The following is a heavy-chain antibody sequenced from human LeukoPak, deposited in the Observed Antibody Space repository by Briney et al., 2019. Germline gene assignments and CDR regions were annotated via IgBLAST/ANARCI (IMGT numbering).Heavy chain of an antibody. V-gene: IGHV3-7*01. D-gene: IGHD1-1*01. Sequence: GGSLRLSCAASGFSFSSYWMSWRRQAPGKGLEWVANIKFDGNEGYYVASVKGRFTISRDNAKNSLYLQLNSLRVEDTAVYYCKSGGAAPGSFDYWGQGTLVTVSP. CDR2: IKFDGNEG. CDR1: GFSFSSYW. J-gene: IGHJ4*02. CDR3: KSGGAAPGSFDY.